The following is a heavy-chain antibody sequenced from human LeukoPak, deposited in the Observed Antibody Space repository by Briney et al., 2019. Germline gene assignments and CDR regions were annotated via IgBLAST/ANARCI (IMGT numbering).Heavy chain of an antibody. CDR1: AGSINSGDYC. CDR2: IYSPGTN. D-gene: IGHD3-22*01. Sequence: SETLSLTCTVSAGSINSGDYCWSWIRQPAGKGLEWIGRIYSPGTNYNYNPSVKSRVTISIDTSKNQFSLKLTSVTAADTAVYYCARGIGTSYDSSRDAFDIWGQGTMVTVSS. V-gene: IGHV4-61*02. J-gene: IGHJ3*02. CDR3: ARGIGTSYDSSRDAFDI.